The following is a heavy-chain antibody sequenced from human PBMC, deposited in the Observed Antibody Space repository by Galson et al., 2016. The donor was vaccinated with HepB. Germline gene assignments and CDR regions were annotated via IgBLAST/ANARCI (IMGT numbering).Heavy chain of an antibody. CDR3: ARGEIAVAGAAY. CDR1: GYTFALYD. V-gene: IGHV1-8*01. D-gene: IGHD6-19*01. J-gene: IGHJ4*02. CDR2: MNPNSGNT. Sequence: SVKVSCKASGYTFALYDINWVRQATGQGLEWLGWMNPNSGNTGYAQKFQGRVTMTRDTSIGTAYLELSSLRSEDSAVDYCARGEIAVAGAAYWGQGTLVTVSS.